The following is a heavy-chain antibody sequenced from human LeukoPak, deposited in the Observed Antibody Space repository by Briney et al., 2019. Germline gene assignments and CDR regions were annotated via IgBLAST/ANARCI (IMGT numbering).Heavy chain of an antibody. D-gene: IGHD3-22*01. CDR2: ISSSGSTT. Sequence: GGSLRLSCAASGFTFSSYEVSWVRQAPGKGLEWVSYISSSGSTTYYADSVKGRFTISRDNSKNTLYLQMNSLRAEDTAVYYCAKDSHYDSSGYYQRLYYFDYWGQGTLVTVSS. J-gene: IGHJ4*02. V-gene: IGHV3-48*03. CDR1: GFTFSSYE. CDR3: AKDSHYDSSGYYQRLYYFDY.